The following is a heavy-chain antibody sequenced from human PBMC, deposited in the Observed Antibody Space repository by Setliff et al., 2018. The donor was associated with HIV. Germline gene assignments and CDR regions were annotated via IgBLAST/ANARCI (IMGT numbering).Heavy chain of an antibody. Sequence: GGSLRLSCTASGFTFGDYAMNWVRQAPGKGLEWVGFIRSKAYGGTTEYAASVKGRFTISRDDSKSIASLQMNSLKTEDTAVYYCTRDRVTHSSGLRYFDLWGRGTLVTVSS. CDR2: IRSKAYGGTT. CDR3: TRDRVTHSSGLRYFDL. J-gene: IGHJ2*01. V-gene: IGHV3-49*04. D-gene: IGHD6-19*01. CDR1: GFTFGDYA.